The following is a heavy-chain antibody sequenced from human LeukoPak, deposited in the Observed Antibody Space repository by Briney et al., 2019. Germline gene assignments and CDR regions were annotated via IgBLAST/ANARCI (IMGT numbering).Heavy chain of an antibody. D-gene: IGHD6-19*01. CDR2: IWSVGGAE. Sequence: GGSLRLSCVASGFPFSSYGMHWVRQAPGKGLEWVAVIWSVGGAEYYADSVKGRFTISRDNSKNMLFLQMNSLRAEDTAVYYCARDAPYSSGWYGERDYWGQGTLVTVSS. CDR1: GFPFSSYG. CDR3: ARDAPYSSGWYGERDY. J-gene: IGHJ4*02. V-gene: IGHV3-33*01.